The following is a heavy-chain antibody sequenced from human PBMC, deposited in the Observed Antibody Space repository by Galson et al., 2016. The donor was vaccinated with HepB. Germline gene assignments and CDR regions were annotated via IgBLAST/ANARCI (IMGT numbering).Heavy chain of an antibody. V-gene: IGHV3-30-3*01. J-gene: IGHJ4*02. CDR1: GFTFTRFA. Sequence: SLRLSCAASGFTFTRFAMHWVRQAPGRGLEWVAIVAYDRSFQYYADSVKGRFTISRDNFNNMVYLQMNRLKTEDTAVYYCARDQGELVLGGKTEYYFDFWGQGTLVTVSS. CDR2: VAYDRSFQ. CDR3: ARDQGELVLGGKTEYYFDF. D-gene: IGHD1-26*01.